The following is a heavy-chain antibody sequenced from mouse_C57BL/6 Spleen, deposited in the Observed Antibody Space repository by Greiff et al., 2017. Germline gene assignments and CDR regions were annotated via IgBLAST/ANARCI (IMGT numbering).Heavy chain of an antibody. CDR2: IDPSDSYT. D-gene: IGHD2-2*01. V-gene: IGHV1-69*01. J-gene: IGHJ4*01. CDR3: ARRGGVTAMDY. CDR1: GYTFTSYW. Sequence: QVQLQQPGAELVMPGASVKLSCKASGYTFTSYWMHWVKQRPGQGLEWIGEIDPSDSYTNYNQKFKGKSTLTVDKSSSTAYRQLSSLTSEDSAVYYCARRGGVTAMDYWGQGTSVTVSS.